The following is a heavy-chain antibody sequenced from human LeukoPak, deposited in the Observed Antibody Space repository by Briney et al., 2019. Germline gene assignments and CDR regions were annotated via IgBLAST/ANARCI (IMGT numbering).Heavy chain of an antibody. V-gene: IGHV4-59*01. CDR1: GDSISSYY. J-gene: IGHJ4*02. D-gene: IGHD3/OR15-3a*01. CDR3: ARRRTGWQVFGF. CDR2: IYHSGST. Sequence: SETLSLTCTVSGDSISSYYWSWIRQPPGKGLEWIGYIYHSGSTNYNPSLKSRVTISVDTSKNQFSLKLSSVTAADTAVYYCARRRTGWQVFGFWGQGTLVTVSS.